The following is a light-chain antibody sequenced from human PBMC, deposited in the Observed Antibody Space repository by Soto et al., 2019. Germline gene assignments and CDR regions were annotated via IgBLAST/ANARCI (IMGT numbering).Light chain of an antibody. CDR3: QQLNSYPPWT. CDR2: AAS. CDR1: QGISSY. J-gene: IGKJ1*01. V-gene: IGKV1-9*01. Sequence: IQLTQSPSSLSASVGDRVTITCRASQGISSYLAWYQQKPGKAPKLLIYAASTLQSGVPSRFSGSGSGTDFTLTISSLRPEDFATYYCQQLNSYPPWTFGQGTKVDIK.